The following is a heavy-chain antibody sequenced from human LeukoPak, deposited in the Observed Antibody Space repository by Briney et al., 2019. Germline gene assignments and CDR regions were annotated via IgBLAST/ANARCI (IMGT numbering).Heavy chain of an antibody. CDR3: ARDLNYYDSSGLRSYYYYYMDV. D-gene: IGHD3-22*01. CDR2: IYYSGST. CDR1: GGSISSGGYY. Sequence: SETLSLTCTVSGGSISSGGYYWSRIRQHPGKGLEWIGYIYYSGSTYYNPSLKSRVTISVDTSKNQFSLKLSSVTAADTAVYYCARDLNYYDSSGLRSYYYYYMDVWGKGTTVTVSS. V-gene: IGHV4-31*03. J-gene: IGHJ6*03.